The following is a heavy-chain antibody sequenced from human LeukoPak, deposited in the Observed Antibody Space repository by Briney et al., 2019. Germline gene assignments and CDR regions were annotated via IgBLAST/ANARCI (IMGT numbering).Heavy chain of an antibody. CDR2: INPNSGGT. V-gene: IGHV1-2*02. Sequence: GASVKVSCKASGYTFTGYYMHWVRQAPGQGLEWMGWINPNSGGTNYAQKFQGRVTMTRDTSISTAYMELSRLRSDDTAVYYCARDSSSWYEYLNWFDPWGQGTLVTVSS. CDR3: ARDSSSWYEYLNWFDP. D-gene: IGHD6-13*01. CDR1: GYTFTGYY. J-gene: IGHJ5*02.